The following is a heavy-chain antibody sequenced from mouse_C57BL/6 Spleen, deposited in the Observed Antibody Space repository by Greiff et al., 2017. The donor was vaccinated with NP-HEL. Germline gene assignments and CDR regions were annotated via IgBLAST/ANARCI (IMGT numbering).Heavy chain of an antibody. CDR3: ARDGYYYYYAMDY. CDR1: GYSITSGYY. Sequence: EVQLVESGPGLVKPSQSLSLTCSVTGYSITSGYYWNWIRQFPGNKLEWMGYISYDGSNNYNPSLKNRISITRDTSKNQFFLKLNSVTTEDTATYYCARDGYYYYYAMDYWGQGTSVTVSS. V-gene: IGHV3-6*01. J-gene: IGHJ4*01. CDR2: ISYDGSN. D-gene: IGHD2-3*01.